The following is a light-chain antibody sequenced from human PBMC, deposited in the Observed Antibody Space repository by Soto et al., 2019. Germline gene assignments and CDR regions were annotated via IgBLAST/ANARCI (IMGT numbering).Light chain of an antibody. V-gene: IGKV1-6*01. CDR3: LQDYNYPRT. CDR1: QGIRND. CDR2: GTS. Sequence: AIQMTQSPSSLSASVGVRVTINCRASQGIRNDLAWYQQKPGKAPKLLIYGTSNLQSGVPSRFSGSGSGTDFTLTISSLQPEDFATYYCLQDYNYPRTFGQGTNLEI. J-gene: IGKJ2*01.